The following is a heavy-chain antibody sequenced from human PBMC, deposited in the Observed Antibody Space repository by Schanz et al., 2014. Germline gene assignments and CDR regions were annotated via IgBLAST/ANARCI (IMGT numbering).Heavy chain of an antibody. CDR1: GGTFSSYT. J-gene: IGHJ5*02. V-gene: IGHV1-69*02. D-gene: IGHD3-10*01. Sequence: QVQLVQSGAEVKKPGSSVKVSCKASGGTFSSYTINWVRQAPGQGLELMGRIVPLLNVTNYTQKFQGRVTIVADKSASTVYMELNSLTSEDTAVYYCGEYGSASYPDPWGQGTLVTVSS. CDR3: GEYGSASYPDP. CDR2: IVPLLNVT.